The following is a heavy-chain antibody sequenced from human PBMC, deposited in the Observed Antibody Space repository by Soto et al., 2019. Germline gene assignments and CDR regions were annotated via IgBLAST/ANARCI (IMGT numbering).Heavy chain of an antibody. CDR2: IHHSGST. CDR1: GASMSSYY. J-gene: IGHJ4*02. Sequence: SETLSLTCTVSGASMSSYYWGWIRQPPGKGLEWIGYIHHSGSTNYNPSLKSRVTISLDTSKNQFSLKLSSVTAADTAVYYCARTYCISSSCYDLFDYWGQGTLVTVSS. V-gene: IGHV4-59*01. D-gene: IGHD2-2*01. CDR3: ARTYCISSSCYDLFDY.